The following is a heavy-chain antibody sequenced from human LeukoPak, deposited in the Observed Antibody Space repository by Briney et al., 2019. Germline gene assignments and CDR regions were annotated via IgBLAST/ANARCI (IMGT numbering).Heavy chain of an antibody. D-gene: IGHD3-22*01. Sequence: SVKVSCKASGGTFSSYAISWVRQAPGQGLEWMGRIIPILGIANYAQKFQGRVTITADKSTSTAYMELNSLRSEDAAVYYCARFLDYYDSSGYALNAFDIWGQGTMVTVSS. CDR3: ARFLDYYDSSGYALNAFDI. V-gene: IGHV1-69*04. CDR2: IIPILGIA. CDR1: GGTFSSYA. J-gene: IGHJ3*02.